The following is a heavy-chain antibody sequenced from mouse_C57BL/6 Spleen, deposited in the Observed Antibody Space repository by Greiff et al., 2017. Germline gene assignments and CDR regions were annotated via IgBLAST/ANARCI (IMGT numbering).Heavy chain of an antibody. J-gene: IGHJ2*01. Sequence: VQLQQSGPELVKPGASVKISCKASGYSFTSYYIHWVKQRPGQGLEWIGWIYPGSGNTKYNEKFKGKATLTADTSSSTAYMQLSSLTSEDSAVYYCARLNWEGSDYWGQGTTLTVSS. D-gene: IGHD4-1*01. V-gene: IGHV1-66*01. CDR1: GYSFTSYY. CDR2: IYPGSGNT. CDR3: ARLNWEGSDY.